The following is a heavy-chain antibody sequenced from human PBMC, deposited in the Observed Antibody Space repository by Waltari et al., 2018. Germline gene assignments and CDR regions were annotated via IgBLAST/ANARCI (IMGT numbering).Heavy chain of an antibody. CDR2: IYSSGTT. CDR3: VRDWGGDDSGSV. V-gene: IGHV4-61*02. J-gene: IGHJ4*02. CDR1: GVSISSGTYY. D-gene: IGHD3-10*01. Sequence: QVQLQESGPRLVKPSQTLSLTCSVSGVSISSGTYYWSWIRQSAGRGLEWIGRIYSSGTTKYNPSLKSRVSISIDKSKNQFFVRLTSATAADSAIYHCVRDWGGDDSGSVWGRGAPVTVSS.